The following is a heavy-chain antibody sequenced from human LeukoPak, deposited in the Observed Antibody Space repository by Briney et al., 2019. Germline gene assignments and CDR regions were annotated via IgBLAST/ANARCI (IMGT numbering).Heavy chain of an antibody. J-gene: IGHJ4*02. CDR1: GGSISSYY. D-gene: IGHD6-19*01. V-gene: IGHV4-4*09. CDR3: ARSVAGQTFDY. CDR2: IYTSGST. Sequence: SETLSLTCTVSGGSISSYYWSWIRQPPGKGLEWIGYIYTSGSTNYNPSLKSRVTISVDTSKNQFSLKLSSVTAADTAVYYCARSVAGQTFDYWGQGTLVTVSS.